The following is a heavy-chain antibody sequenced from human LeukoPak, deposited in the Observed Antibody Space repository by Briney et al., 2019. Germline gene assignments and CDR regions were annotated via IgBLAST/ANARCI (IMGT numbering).Heavy chain of an antibody. CDR1: GFTFSSYA. J-gene: IGHJ6*02. D-gene: IGHD6-6*01. CDR3: ARDLFMLGASSSDYGMDV. Sequence: PGGSLRLSCAASGFTFSSYAMCWVRQAPGKGLEWVSSVSTSAGGPDYADSVKGRFTISRDNSRNTLYLQMNSLRAEDTAVYYCARDLFMLGASSSDYGMDVWGQGTTVTVSS. V-gene: IGHV3-23*01. CDR2: VSTSAGGP.